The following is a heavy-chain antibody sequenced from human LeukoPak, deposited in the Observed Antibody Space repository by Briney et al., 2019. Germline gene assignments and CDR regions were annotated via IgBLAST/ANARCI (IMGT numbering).Heavy chain of an antibody. J-gene: IGHJ5*02. CDR2: INPNSGGT. Sequence: ASVKVSCKAFGYTLTGYYMHWVRQAPGQGLEWTGWINPNSGGTNYAQKFQGRVTMTRDTSIGTAYMELSRLRSDDTAVYYCARDHRGGLNWFDPWGQGTLVTVSS. CDR1: GYTLTGYY. CDR3: ARDHRGGLNWFDP. V-gene: IGHV1-2*02. D-gene: IGHD3-10*01.